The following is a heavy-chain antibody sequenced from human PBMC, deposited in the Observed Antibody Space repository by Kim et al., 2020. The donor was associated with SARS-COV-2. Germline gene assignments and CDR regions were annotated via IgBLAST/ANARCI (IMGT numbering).Heavy chain of an antibody. CDR3: ARQFELVNQLEYYFDY. CDR2: IYSGGST. J-gene: IGHJ4*02. D-gene: IGHD3-9*01. Sequence: GGSLRLSCAASGFTVSSNYMSWVRQAPGKGLEWVSVIYSGGSTYYADSVKGRFTISRDNSKNTLYLQMNSLRAEDAAVYYCARQFELVNQLEYYFDYWGQGTLVTVSS. CDR1: GFTVSSNY. V-gene: IGHV3-53*01.